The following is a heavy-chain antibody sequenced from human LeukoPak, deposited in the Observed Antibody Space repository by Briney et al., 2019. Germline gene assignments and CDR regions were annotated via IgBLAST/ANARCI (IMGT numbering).Heavy chain of an antibody. J-gene: IGHJ3*02. CDR1: GYTFTSYA. CDR3: ATQSRYYYDSSGYPEEFNDAFDI. D-gene: IGHD3-22*01. V-gene: IGHV7-4-1*02. Sequence: GASVKVSCKASGYTFTSYAMNWVRQAPGQGLEWMGWINTNTGNPTYAQGFTGRFVFSLDTSVSTAYLQISSLKAEDTAVYYCATQSRYYYDSSGYPEEFNDAFDIWGQGTMVTVSS. CDR2: INTNTGNP.